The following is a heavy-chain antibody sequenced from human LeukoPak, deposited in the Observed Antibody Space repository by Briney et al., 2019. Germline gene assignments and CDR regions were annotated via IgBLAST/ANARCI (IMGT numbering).Heavy chain of an antibody. J-gene: IGHJ4*02. CDR3: TTGVRY. V-gene: IGHV3-30-3*01. Sequence: GGSLRLSCAASGFTLSSYAMHWVRQAPGKGLEWVAVISYDGSNKYYADSVKGRFTISRDNSKNTLYLQMNSLRAEDTAVYYCTTGVRYWGQGTLVTVSS. CDR2: ISYDGSNK. CDR1: GFTLSSYA.